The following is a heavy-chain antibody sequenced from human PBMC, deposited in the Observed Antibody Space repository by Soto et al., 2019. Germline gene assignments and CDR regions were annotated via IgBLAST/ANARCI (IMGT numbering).Heavy chain of an antibody. V-gene: IGHV3-9*01. CDR1: GFTFDDSA. CDR2: ISWNSASI. J-gene: IGHJ3*02. D-gene: IGHD3-16*01. Sequence: EVQLVESGGGLVQPGGSLRLSCAASGFTFDDSAMHWVRQAPGKGLEWVSAISWNSASILYADSVKGRFTISRDNAKNSVYLQMNSLRAEDTALYYCAKRGDGRASHIWGQGTMVTVSS. CDR3: AKRGDGRASHI.